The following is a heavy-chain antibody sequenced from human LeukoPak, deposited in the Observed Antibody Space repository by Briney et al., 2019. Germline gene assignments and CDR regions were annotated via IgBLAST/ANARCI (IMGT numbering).Heavy chain of an antibody. J-gene: IGHJ4*02. V-gene: IGHV3-74*01. Sequence: GGSLRLSCAASGFTFSSYWMHWVRQAPGKGLVWVSRINSDGSSTSYADSVRGRFTISRDNAKNTLCLQMNSLRAEDTAVYYCARGSGSSGGYYVGDFWGQGTLVTVSS. D-gene: IGHD1-26*01. CDR1: GFTFSSYW. CDR3: ARGSGSSGGYYVGDF. CDR2: INSDGSST.